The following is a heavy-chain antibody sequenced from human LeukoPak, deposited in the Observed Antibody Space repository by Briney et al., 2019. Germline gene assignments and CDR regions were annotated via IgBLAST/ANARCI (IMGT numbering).Heavy chain of an antibody. CDR2: IYYSEST. D-gene: IGHD6-19*01. Sequence: SETLSLTCTVSGVSINGHYWSWIRQSPGKGLEWIGDIYYSESTKYNGYLKSRVTISVDTAKNHLSLRLSSVLAADTAIYYCVRRDNTGWNYFDYWGKGILVTVSS. CDR3: VRRDNTGWNYFDY. CDR1: GVSINGHY. V-gene: IGHV4-59*08. J-gene: IGHJ4*02.